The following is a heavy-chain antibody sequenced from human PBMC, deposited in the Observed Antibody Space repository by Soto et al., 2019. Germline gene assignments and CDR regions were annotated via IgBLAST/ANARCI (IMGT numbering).Heavy chain of an antibody. CDR1: GYAFTSYD. CDR3: AKRDRRSWPYSNWFDP. D-gene: IGHD6-13*01. CDR2: MNPNSGNT. J-gene: IGHJ5*02. Sequence: ASVKVSCKASGYAFTSYDINWVRQATGQGLEWMGWMNPNSGNTGYAQKFLGRVTMTRNTSISTAYMELSSLRSEDTAVYYCAKRDRRSWPYSNWFDPWGQGALVPVSS. V-gene: IGHV1-8*01.